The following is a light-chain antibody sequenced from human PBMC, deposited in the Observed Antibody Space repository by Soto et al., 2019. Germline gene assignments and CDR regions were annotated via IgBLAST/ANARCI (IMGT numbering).Light chain of an antibody. V-gene: IGKV3-11*01. J-gene: IGKJ4*01. Sequence: EVVLTQSPATLSLSPGERATLSCRASQSVSTYLAWYQQKPGQAPRVLMYDASNRASGIPARFSGSGSGTDFTLTISSLEPEDFAVYYCQQRSNWPLTFGGGTKLEIK. CDR2: DAS. CDR1: QSVSTY. CDR3: QQRSNWPLT.